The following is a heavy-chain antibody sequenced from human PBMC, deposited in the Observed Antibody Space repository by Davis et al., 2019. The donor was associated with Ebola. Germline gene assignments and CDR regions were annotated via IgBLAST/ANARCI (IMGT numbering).Heavy chain of an antibody. CDR1: GGSISSYY. Sequence: SETLSLTCTVSGGSISSYYWSWIRQPPGKGLEWIGYIYYSGSTNYNPSLKSRVTISVDTSKNQFSLKLSSVTAADTAVYYCAREVFGVVIRPFDYWGQGTLVTVSS. V-gene: IGHV4-59*12. D-gene: IGHD3-3*01. J-gene: IGHJ4*02. CDR3: AREVFGVVIRPFDY. CDR2: IYYSGST.